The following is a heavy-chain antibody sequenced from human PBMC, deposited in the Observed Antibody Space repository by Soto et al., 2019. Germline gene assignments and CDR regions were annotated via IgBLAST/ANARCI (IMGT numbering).Heavy chain of an antibody. CDR2: ISGSGGST. CDR3: AKQPYYDFWSGYNYGMDV. Sequence: GGSLRLSCAASGFTFSSYGMSWVRQAPGKGLEWVSSISGSGGSTYYADSVKGRFTISRDNSKNTLYLQMNSLRAEDTAVYYCAKQPYYDFWSGYNYGMDVWGQGTTVTVSS. D-gene: IGHD3-3*01. V-gene: IGHV3-23*01. CDR1: GFTFSSYG. J-gene: IGHJ6*02.